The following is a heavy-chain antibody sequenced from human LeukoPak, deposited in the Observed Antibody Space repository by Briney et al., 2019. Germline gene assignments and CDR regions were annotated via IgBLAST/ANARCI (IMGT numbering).Heavy chain of an antibody. D-gene: IGHD3-3*01. CDR3: ARDSDFGVVIAYYFDY. CDR2: IWYDGSNK. Sequence: GGSLRLSCAASGFTFRSYGMHWVRQAPGKGLEWVAVIWYDGSNKYYADSVKGRFTVSRDNSKNTLYLQMNSLRAEDTAVYYCARDSDFGVVIAYYFDYWGQGTLVTVSS. J-gene: IGHJ4*02. CDR1: GFTFRSYG. V-gene: IGHV3-33*01.